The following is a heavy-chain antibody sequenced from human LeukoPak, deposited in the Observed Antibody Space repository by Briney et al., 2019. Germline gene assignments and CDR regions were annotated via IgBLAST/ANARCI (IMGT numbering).Heavy chain of an antibody. J-gene: IGHJ4*02. D-gene: IGHD3-22*01. V-gene: IGHV3-23*01. CDR2: IHDSDGST. CDR3: AKAVVISSGRYYFDY. Sequence: GGSLRLSCEASGFXFSSYAISWVRQAPGKGLEWVSTIHDSDGSTFYADSVKGRFTISRDTSKNTLYLHMNGLRAEDTAIYYCAKAVVISSGRYYFDYWGQGALVTVSS. CDR1: GFXFSSYA.